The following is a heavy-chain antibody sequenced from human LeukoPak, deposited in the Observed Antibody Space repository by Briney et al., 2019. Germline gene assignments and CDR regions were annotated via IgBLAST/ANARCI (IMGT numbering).Heavy chain of an antibody. V-gene: IGHV3-30*02. CDR1: GFTFSSYG. J-gene: IGHJ4*02. CDR3: AKDGHCPGALCPTQIAVAGYNDN. CDR2: IRYDGSNK. D-gene: IGHD6-19*01. Sequence: GGSLRLSCAASGFTFSSYGMHWVRQAPGKGLEWVAFIRYDGSNKYYADSVKGRFTISRDNSKNTVYLQMNSLRAEDTAIYYCAKDGHCPGALCPTQIAVAGYNDNWGQGTLVTVSS.